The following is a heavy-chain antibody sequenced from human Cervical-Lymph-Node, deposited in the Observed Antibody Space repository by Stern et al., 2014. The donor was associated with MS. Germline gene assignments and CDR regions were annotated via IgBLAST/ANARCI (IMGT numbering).Heavy chain of an antibody. J-gene: IGHJ4*02. D-gene: IGHD1-14*01. CDR3: ARQTTAWASDV. Sequence: VQLVESGAELIRPGESLKISCKGSGYKFSIYWIACVRQMPGKGLEWMGIIYPGDSETRYSPSFQGQVTMSADKSTSTASLQWSSLNASDTAMYFCARQTTAWASDVWGQGTLVTVSS. CDR1: GYKFSIYW. V-gene: IGHV5-51*01. CDR2: IYPGDSET.